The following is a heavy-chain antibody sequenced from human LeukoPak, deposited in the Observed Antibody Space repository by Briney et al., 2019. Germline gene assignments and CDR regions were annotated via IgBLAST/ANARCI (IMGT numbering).Heavy chain of an antibody. CDR2: INHSGST. CDR3: ARGESYYDSSGLNY. Sequence: SETLSLTCAVYGGSFSGYHWSWIRQPPGKGLEWIGEINHSGSTNYNPSLKSRVTISVDTSKNQFSLKLSSVTAADTAVCYCARGESYYDSSGLNYWGQGTLVTVSS. V-gene: IGHV4-34*01. J-gene: IGHJ4*02. CDR1: GGSFSGYH. D-gene: IGHD3-22*01.